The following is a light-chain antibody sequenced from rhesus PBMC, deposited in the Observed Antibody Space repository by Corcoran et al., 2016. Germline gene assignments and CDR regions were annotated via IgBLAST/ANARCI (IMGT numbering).Light chain of an antibody. CDR2: DAS. V-gene: IGKV1-28*03. CDR1: QGISSY. Sequence: DIQMTQSPSSLSASAGDTVTITCRASQGISSYLNWFQQKPGKAPKFLIYDASSLESGVPSRFSGSGSGTDCTLTISSLPPEDCAAYYCLQHNSCPLTFGGGTKVEI. CDR3: LQHNSCPLT. J-gene: IGKJ4*01.